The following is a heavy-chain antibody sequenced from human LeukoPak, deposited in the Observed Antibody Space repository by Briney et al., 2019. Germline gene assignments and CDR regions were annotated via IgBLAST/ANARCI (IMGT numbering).Heavy chain of an antibody. J-gene: IGHJ4*02. V-gene: IGHV3-23*01. CDR2: INSGGST. CDR3: AKRAAGYYFDH. CDR1: GFTFSSYC. Sequence: GGSLRLSCAASGFTFSSYCMSWVRQAPGKGLEWVSSINSGGSTFYADSVKGRFTISRDNSQNTLYLQMNSLTAEDTAVYYCAKRAAGYYFDHWRRGALVTVSS. D-gene: IGHD6-13*01.